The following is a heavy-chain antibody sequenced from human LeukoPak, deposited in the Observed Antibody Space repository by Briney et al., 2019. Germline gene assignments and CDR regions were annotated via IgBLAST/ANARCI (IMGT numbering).Heavy chain of an antibody. Sequence: QPGGSLRLSCAASGFTFSSYLMHWLRQAPGKGLEWVAVISYDGSNKYYADYVKGRFTISRDNSKNTLYLQMNSLRAEDTAVYYCARGLPTVVTLTPPPRWGQGTLVTVSS. J-gene: IGHJ4*02. CDR1: GFTFSSYL. CDR3: ARGLPTVVTLTPPPR. D-gene: IGHD4-23*01. V-gene: IGHV3-30-3*01. CDR2: ISYDGSNK.